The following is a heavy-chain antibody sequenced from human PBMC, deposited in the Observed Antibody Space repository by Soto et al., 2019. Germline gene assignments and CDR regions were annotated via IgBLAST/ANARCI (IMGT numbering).Heavy chain of an antibody. V-gene: IGHV3-7*01. CDR1: GFTFSSSW. Sequence: HPGGCLGISCAASGFTFSSSWMSWVRKAPGKGLEWVANIKQDGSEKHYVDSVKGRFTISRDNAKNSLYLEMNSLRAEDTAVYYCARDPGIAAAGTVGYFDYWGQGTLVTVSS. D-gene: IGHD6-13*01. CDR3: ARDPGIAAAGTVGYFDY. CDR2: IKQDGSEK. J-gene: IGHJ4*02.